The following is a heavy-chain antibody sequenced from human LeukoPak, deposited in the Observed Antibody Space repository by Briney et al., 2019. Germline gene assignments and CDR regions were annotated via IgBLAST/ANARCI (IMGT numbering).Heavy chain of an antibody. V-gene: IGHV3-33*01. Sequence: GGSLRLSCAASGFTFSIYGMHWVRQAPGKGLEWVAVIWNDGSNQYYADSVKGRFTISRDNSKNTLYLQLNSLRFEDTAVYYCARPSGTWGAFDIWGQETMVTVSS. CDR2: IWNDGSNQ. J-gene: IGHJ3*02. CDR1: GFTFSIYG. CDR3: ARPSGTWGAFDI. D-gene: IGHD1-7*01.